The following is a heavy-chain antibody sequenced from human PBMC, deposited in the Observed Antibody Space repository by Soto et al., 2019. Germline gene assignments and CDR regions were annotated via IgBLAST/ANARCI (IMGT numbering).Heavy chain of an antibody. Sequence: SETLSLTCTVSGGSISSSSYYWGWIRQPPGKGLEWIGSIYYSGSTYYNPSLKSRVTISVDTSKNQFSLKLSSATAADTAVYYCARDPRIEWELYYFDYWGQGTLVTVSS. CDR1: GGSISSSSYY. V-gene: IGHV4-39*07. CDR2: IYYSGST. J-gene: IGHJ4*02. CDR3: ARDPRIEWELYYFDY. D-gene: IGHD1-26*01.